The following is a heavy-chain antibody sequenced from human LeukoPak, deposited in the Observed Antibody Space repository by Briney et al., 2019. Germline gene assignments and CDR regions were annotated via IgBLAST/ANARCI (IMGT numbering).Heavy chain of an antibody. D-gene: IGHD6-6*01. CDR3: AKDPLIEYSSSSLDY. V-gene: IGHV3-30*02. CDR2: IRYDGSNK. CDR1: GFTFSGYG. J-gene: IGHJ4*02. Sequence: GGSLRLSCAASGFTFSGYGMHWVRQAPGKGLEWVAFIRYDGSNKYYADSVKGRFTISRDNSKNTLYLQMNSLRAEDTAVYYCAKDPLIEYSSSSLDYWGQGTLVTVSS.